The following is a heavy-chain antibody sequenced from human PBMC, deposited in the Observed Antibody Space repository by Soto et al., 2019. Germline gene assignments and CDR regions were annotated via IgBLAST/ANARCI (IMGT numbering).Heavy chain of an antibody. D-gene: IGHD6-13*01. CDR3: ARDRAAAGKGGEDLDY. CDR1: GFTFGNYG. V-gene: IGHV3-33*01. J-gene: IGHJ4*02. Sequence: QVQLVESGGGVVQPGTSLRLACEASGFTFGNYGMHWVRQAPGKGLEWVAVIWHAGNYKYSADSVKGRFTISRDNSKNTLFLQMNSLTGEDTAVYYWARDRAAAGKGGEDLDYWGQGTLVTVSS. CDR2: IWHAGNYK.